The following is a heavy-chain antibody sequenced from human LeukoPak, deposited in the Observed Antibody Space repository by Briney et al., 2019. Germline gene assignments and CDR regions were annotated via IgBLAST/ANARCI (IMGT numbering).Heavy chain of an antibody. CDR3: AKDMGQQLVSAFDI. Sequence: PGGSLRLSCAASGFTFSSYGMHWVRQAPGKGLEWVTFIRYDGNNKYYAGSVKGRFTISRDNSKNTLYLQMNSLRAEDTALYYCAKDMGQQLVSAFDIWGQGTMVTVSS. V-gene: IGHV3-30*02. CDR2: IRYDGNNK. D-gene: IGHD6-13*01. CDR1: GFTFSSYG. J-gene: IGHJ3*02.